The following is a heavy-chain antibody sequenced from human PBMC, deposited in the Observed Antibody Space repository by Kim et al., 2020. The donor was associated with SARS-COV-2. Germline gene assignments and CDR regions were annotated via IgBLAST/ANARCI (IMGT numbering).Heavy chain of an antibody. CDR2: IIPIFGTS. CDR3: ARAGYSSSWRLYGMDV. V-gene: IGHV1-69*13. D-gene: IGHD6-13*01. J-gene: IGHJ6*02. CDR1: GGTFSIYA. Sequence: SVKVSCKASGGTFSIYAISWVRQAPGQGLEWMGGIIPIFGTSNYAQKFQGRVTITADESTSTAYMELSSLRAEDTAVYYCARAGYSSSWRLYGMDVWGQGTTVTVSS.